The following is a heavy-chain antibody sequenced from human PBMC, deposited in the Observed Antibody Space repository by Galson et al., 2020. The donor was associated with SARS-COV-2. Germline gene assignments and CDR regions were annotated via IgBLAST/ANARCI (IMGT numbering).Heavy chain of an antibody. D-gene: IGHD3-3*01. V-gene: IGHV4-39*01. Sequence: SETLSLTCTVSGGSISSSSYSWGWNRQHPGKGLEWIGSIYYSGSTYYNPSLKSRVTISVDTSKNQFSLKLSSVTAADTAVYYCARHQINYYEFWSGYLYGDRDYCYGMDDWGQGTTVTVSS. J-gene: IGHJ6*02. CDR2: IYYSGST. CDR3: ARHQINYYEFWSGYLYGDRDYCYGMDD. CDR1: GGSISSSSYS.